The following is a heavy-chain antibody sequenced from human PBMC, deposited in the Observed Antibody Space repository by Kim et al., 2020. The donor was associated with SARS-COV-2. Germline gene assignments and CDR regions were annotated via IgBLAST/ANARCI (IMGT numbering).Heavy chain of an antibody. V-gene: IGHV1-24*01. CDR3: ATSITIFGGFDP. J-gene: IGHJ5*02. Sequence: ASVKVSCKVSGYTLTELSMHWVRQAPGKGLEWMGGFDPEDGETIYAQKFQGRVTMTEDTSTDTAYKELSSLRSEDTAVYYCATSITIFGGFDPWGQGTLVTVSS. CDR2: FDPEDGET. D-gene: IGHD3-3*01. CDR1: GYTLTELS.